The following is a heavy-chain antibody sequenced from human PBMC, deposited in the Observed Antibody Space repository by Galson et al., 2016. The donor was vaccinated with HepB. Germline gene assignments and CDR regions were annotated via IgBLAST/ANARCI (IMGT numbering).Heavy chain of an antibody. Sequence: SLRLSCAASGFMFSSYAMHWVRQAPGKGLEWVAFVSYDGTNQYYTDSVKGRFTISRDNSKSTLYLQMNGRRPEDSALYYCARELTYCRGGGCYYFDYWGQGTLVTVSS. J-gene: IGHJ4*02. D-gene: IGHD2-15*01. CDR2: VSYDGTNQ. CDR1: GFMFSSYA. CDR3: ARELTYCRGGGCYYFDY. V-gene: IGHV3-30-3*01.